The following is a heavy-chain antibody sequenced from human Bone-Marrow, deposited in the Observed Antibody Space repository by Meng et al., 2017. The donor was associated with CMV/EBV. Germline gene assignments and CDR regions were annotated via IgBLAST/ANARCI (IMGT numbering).Heavy chain of an antibody. D-gene: IGHD3-22*01. Sequence: ASVKVSCKASGYPFTAYYMHWVRQAPGQGLEWMGWMNPDSGATRFARNLEGRVTMTRDASLGTAYMELSSLRLDDTAVYCCARGQYYYDSSGYYYWGQGTLVTVSS. CDR1: GYPFTAYY. CDR2: MNPDSGAT. V-gene: IGHV1-2*02. CDR3: ARGQYYYDSSGYYY. J-gene: IGHJ4*02.